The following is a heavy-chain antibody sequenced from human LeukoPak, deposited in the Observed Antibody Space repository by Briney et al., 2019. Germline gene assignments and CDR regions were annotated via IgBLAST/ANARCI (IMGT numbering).Heavy chain of an antibody. J-gene: IGHJ5*02. Sequence: PGGSLRLSCAASGFIFDDSDMTWVRQVPGKGLEWVSGINWNGTSADYADPVKGRFTISRDNAKNSVYLQMNNLRLEDTAFYYCARLLKFYDFSFDPWGQGTLVTVSS. CDR3: ARLLKFYDFSFDP. D-gene: IGHD3-3*01. CDR1: GFIFDDSD. CDR2: INWNGTSA. V-gene: IGHV3-20*04.